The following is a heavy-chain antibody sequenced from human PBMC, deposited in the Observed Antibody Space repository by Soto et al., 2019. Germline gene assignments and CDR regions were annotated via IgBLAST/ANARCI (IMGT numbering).Heavy chain of an antibody. CDR2: IYWDDDK. CDR3: AQRLLDYGLGRERANYFAP. V-gene: IGHV2-5*02. D-gene: IGHD3-10*01. J-gene: IGHJ5*02. Sequence: QITLKESGPTLVRPTQTLTLTCTFSGFSLSTTGVGVGWIRQPPGKALEWLALIYWDDDKRYSPSLKSRLTITKDTSINKVILTMNNMAAVYTATYYCAQRLLDYGLGRERANYFAPGGQGTLVTVSS. CDR1: GFSLSTTGVG.